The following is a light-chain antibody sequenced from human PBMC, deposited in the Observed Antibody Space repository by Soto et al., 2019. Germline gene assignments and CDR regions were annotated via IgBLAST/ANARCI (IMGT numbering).Light chain of an antibody. V-gene: IGLV2-23*03. J-gene: IGLJ3*02. CDR1: SSDVGSYNL. Sequence: QSALTQPASVSGSPGQSITISCTGTSSDVGSYNLVSWYQQHPGKAPKLMIYEGIKRPSGVSNRFAGSKSVNTASLTISGLQAQDEDDYYCCSYAGSSTFPYWVFGGGTKLTVL. CDR3: CSYAGSSTFPYWV. CDR2: EGI.